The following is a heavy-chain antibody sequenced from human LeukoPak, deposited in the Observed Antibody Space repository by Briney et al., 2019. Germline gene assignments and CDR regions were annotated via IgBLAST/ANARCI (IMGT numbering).Heavy chain of an antibody. CDR2: ISSSTTTI. D-gene: IGHD3-10*01. CDR1: GFTFSTYS. Sequence: GGSLRLSCAASGFTFSTYSMNWVRQAPGKGLDWLSYISSSTTTIFYADSVKGRFTISRDNAKNSLYLQMNSPTDEDTAIYYCARDSPDVGYYSDSWGQGTLVTVSS. V-gene: IGHV3-48*02. CDR3: ARDSPDVGYYSDS. J-gene: IGHJ4*02.